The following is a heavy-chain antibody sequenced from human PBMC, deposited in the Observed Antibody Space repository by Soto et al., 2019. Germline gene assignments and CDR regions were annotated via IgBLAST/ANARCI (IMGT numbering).Heavy chain of an antibody. CDR2: IYYSGST. CDR3: ARHLPFPAVLEWQYNWFDP. V-gene: IGHV4-39*01. CDR1: GGSISSSSYY. J-gene: IGHJ5*02. Sequence: QLQLQESGPGLVKPSETLSLTCTVSGGSISSSSYYWGWIRQPPGKGLEWIGSIYYSGSTYYNPSLKSRVTISVDTSKNQFSLKLSSVTAADTAVYYCARHLPFPAVLEWQYNWFDPWGQGTLVTVSS. D-gene: IGHD3-3*01.